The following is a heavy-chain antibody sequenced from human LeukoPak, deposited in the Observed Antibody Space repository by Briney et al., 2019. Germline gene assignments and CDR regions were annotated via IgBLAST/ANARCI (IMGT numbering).Heavy chain of an antibody. Sequence: GGSLRLSCAASGFTFDDYAMHWVRQAPGKGLEWVSGISWNSGSIGYADSVKGRFTISRDNAKNSLYLQMNSLRVEDTALYYCAKARIAVASFDYWGQGTLVTVSS. CDR3: AKARIAVASFDY. D-gene: IGHD6-19*01. V-gene: IGHV3-9*01. CDR2: ISWNSGSI. CDR1: GFTFDDYA. J-gene: IGHJ4*02.